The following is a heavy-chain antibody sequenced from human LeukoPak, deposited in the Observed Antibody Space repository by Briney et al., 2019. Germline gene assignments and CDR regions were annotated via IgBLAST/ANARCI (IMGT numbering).Heavy chain of an antibody. V-gene: IGHV3-15*01. J-gene: IGHJ6*02. CDR2: IKSKTDGETT. Sequence: PGGSLRLSCAASGFTFSNAWMSWVRQAPGKGLDWVGRIKSKTDGETTDYAAPVKGRFTISRDDSKNTLYLQINSLKTEDTAVYYCTTESPLLWFGELYGPHYYYYAMDVWGQGTTVTVSS. CDR3: TTESPLLWFGELYGPHYYYYAMDV. D-gene: IGHD3-10*01. CDR1: GFTFSNAW.